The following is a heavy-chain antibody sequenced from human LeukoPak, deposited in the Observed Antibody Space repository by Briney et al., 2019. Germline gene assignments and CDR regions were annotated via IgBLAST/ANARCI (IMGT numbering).Heavy chain of an antibody. CDR1: GYTFTGYY. V-gene: IGHV1-2*06. Sequence: ASAKVSCKASGYTFTGYYMHWVRQAPGQGLEWMGRINPNSGGTNYAQKFQGRVTMTRDTSISTAYMELSRLRSDDTAVYYCARIGLWLGELWPFDYWGQGTLVTVSS. J-gene: IGHJ4*02. D-gene: IGHD3-10*01. CDR2: INPNSGGT. CDR3: ARIGLWLGELWPFDY.